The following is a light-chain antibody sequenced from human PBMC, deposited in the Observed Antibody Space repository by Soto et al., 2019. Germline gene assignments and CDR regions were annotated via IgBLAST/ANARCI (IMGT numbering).Light chain of an antibody. CDR3: QQRSSWPPGFT. Sequence: EIVLTQSPATLALSPGERATLSCRARQSVSSYLAWYQQKPGQAPRLLIYDASNRATGIPARFSGSGSGTDFTLTISSLEPEDFAVYYCQQRSSWPPGFTFGPGTKVDIK. CDR2: DAS. J-gene: IGKJ3*01. V-gene: IGKV3-11*01. CDR1: QSVSSY.